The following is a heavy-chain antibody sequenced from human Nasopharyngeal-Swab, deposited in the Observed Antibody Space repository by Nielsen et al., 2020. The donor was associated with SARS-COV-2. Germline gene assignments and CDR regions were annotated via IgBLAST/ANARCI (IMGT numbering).Heavy chain of an antibody. CDR2: ISSSSSDI. Sequence: GGSLRLSCVDSGFRDYSMNWVRQAPGKGLEWVSSISSSSSDIYYADSVKGRFTISRDNSKNTLYLQMNSLRAEDTAVYYCASALVWFGEIWFDPWGQGTLVTVSS. CDR3: ASALVWFGEIWFDP. CDR1: GFRDYS. D-gene: IGHD3-10*01. V-gene: IGHV3-21*01. J-gene: IGHJ5*02.